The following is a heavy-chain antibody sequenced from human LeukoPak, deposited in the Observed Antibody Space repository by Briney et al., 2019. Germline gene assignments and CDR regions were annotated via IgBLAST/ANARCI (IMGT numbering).Heavy chain of an antibody. V-gene: IGHV4-34*01. CDR3: ARGRRYYYGSGFYY. CDR1: GGSFSGYY. J-gene: IGHJ4*02. Sequence: SETLSLTCAVSGGSFSGYYWTWIRQSPGKGLEWIGEIDHSETINSNPSLKSRVTMSVDTSKSQFSLNLTSVTAADTAVYYCARGRRYYYGSGFYYWGQGTLVTVSS. CDR2: IDHSETI. D-gene: IGHD3-10*01.